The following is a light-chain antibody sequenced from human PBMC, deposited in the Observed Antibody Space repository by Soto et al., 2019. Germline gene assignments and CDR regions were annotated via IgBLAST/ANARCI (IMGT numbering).Light chain of an antibody. J-gene: IGLJ3*02. Sequence: QSVVTQPASVSGSPGQSITVSCTGTNSDVGSYNLVSWYQQHPGQAPKLMIYEGIKRPSGVSDRFSGSKSGNTASLKISGLQAEDEADYYCCSYVGNNDWVFGGGTKVTVL. CDR3: CSYVGNNDWV. V-gene: IGLV2-23*01. CDR2: EGI. CDR1: NSDVGSYNL.